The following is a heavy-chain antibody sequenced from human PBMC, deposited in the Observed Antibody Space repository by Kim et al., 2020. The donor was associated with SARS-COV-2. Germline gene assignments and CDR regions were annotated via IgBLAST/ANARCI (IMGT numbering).Heavy chain of an antibody. CDR2: ST. V-gene: IGHV3-53*01. CDR3: ARQGYWSGLDY. D-gene: IGHD2-15*01. Sequence: STYYADSVKGRLRISRDNSKTMVYHQMDRRRAEDTAVYFCARQGYWSGLDYWGQGTLVTVSS. J-gene: IGHJ4*02.